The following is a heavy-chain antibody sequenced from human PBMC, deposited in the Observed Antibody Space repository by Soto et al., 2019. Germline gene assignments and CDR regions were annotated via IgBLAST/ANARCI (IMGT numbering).Heavy chain of an antibody. J-gene: IGHJ3*02. V-gene: IGHV4-4*07. CDR3: ARDEPDTGEGLDI. D-gene: IGHD3-10*01. CDR2: VYTSGTT. Sequence: SETLSLTCSVSGASMNTYFWSWIRQPAGKGLEWIGRVYTSGTTNYNPSLKSRVTMSVDTSKKQVSLKLISLTDADTGLYYCARDEPDTGEGLDIWGQGTMVTVSS. CDR1: GASMNTYF.